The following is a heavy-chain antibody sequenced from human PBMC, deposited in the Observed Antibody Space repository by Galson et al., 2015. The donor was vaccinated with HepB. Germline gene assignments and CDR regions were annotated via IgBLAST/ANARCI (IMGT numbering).Heavy chain of an antibody. CDR2: IDPSDSFT. CDR3: ARQWIATALSAPDTKIDY. D-gene: IGHD6-13*01. J-gene: IGHJ4*02. V-gene: IGHV5-10-1*01. CDR1: GYTFTNHW. Sequence: QSGAEVKKPGESLRISCKASGYTFTNHWITWVRQMPGKGLEWMGRIDPSDSFTTYNPSFEGHVTISVDKSIGTAYLQWSSLKASDTAIFYCARQWIATALSAPDTKIDYWGQGTLVTVSS.